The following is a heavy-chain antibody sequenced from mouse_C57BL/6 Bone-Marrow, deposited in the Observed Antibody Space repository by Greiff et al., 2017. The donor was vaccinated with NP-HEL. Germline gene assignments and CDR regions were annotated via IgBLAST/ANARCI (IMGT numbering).Heavy chain of an antibody. CDR2: ITHSGET. Sequence: LQESGPGLVKPSQSLFLTCSITGFPITSGYYWIWIRQSPGKPLEWMGYITHSGETFYNPSLQSPISITIETSKNQFFLPLTSVTTEDTDMYYCAVFLYYGISYDYFDYWGQGTTLTVSS. CDR1: GFPITSGYY. D-gene: IGHD1-1*01. CDR3: AVFLYYGISYDYFDY. J-gene: IGHJ2*01. V-gene: IGHV12-3*01.